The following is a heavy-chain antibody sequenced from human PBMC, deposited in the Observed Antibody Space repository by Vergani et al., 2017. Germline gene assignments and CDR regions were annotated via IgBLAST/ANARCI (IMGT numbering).Heavy chain of an antibody. CDR2: IYPGDSDT. CDR3: ARHIGPNYYDSSGYSYYFDY. D-gene: IGHD3-22*01. J-gene: IGHJ4*02. CDR1: GYSFTSYW. Sequence: EVQLVQSGAEVKKPGESLKISCKGSGYSFTSYWIGWVRQMPGKGLEWIGIIYPGDSDTRYSPSFQGQVTISADKSSSPAYLQWSSLKAADTAMYYCARHIGPNYYDSSGYSYYFDYWGQGTLVTVSS. V-gene: IGHV5-51*01.